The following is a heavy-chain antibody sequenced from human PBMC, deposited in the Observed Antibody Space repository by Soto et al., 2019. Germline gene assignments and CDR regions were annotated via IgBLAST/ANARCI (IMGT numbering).Heavy chain of an antibody. J-gene: IGHJ3*02. Sequence: QVQLVESGGGVVQPGQSLRLSCAASGFTVSNYGMHWVRQAPGKGLEWVAVIWKDGNNKYYRDSVKGRCTISRDNSKNTLEMQMSSLRGEDTAEYYCASVEAWTDEAFDISGPGTIVTVSS. CDR3: ASVEAWTDEAFDI. CDR2: IWKDGNNK. V-gene: IGHV3-33*01. D-gene: IGHD5-12*01. CDR1: GFTVSNYG.